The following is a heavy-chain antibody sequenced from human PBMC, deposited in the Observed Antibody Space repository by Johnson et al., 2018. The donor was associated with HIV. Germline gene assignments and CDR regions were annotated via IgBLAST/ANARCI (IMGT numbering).Heavy chain of an antibody. Sequence: MLLVESGGGLVQPGGSLRLSCAVSGFTVTSNYMTWVRQAPGTGLEWVSVIYAGNRTYYADSVKGRFTLSRDKSKHILSLQMNSLRAGDTAVYYCARGGYGDYGGGDAFDIWGQGTMVTVSS. CDR2: IYAGNRT. CDR3: ARGGYGDYGGGDAFDI. D-gene: IGHD4-17*01. V-gene: IGHV3-66*01. J-gene: IGHJ3*02. CDR1: GFTVTSNY.